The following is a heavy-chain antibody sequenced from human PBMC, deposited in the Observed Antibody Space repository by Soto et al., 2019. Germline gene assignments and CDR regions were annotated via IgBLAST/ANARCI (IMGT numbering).Heavy chain of an antibody. V-gene: IGHV1-69*13. CDR2: IIPIFGTA. Sequence: SVKVSCKASGGTFSSYAISWVRQAPGQGLEWMGGIIPIFGTANYAQKFQGRVTITADESTSTAYMELSSLRSDDTAVYYCAISYYYDSSGYYYSDAFDIWGQGTMVTVSS. CDR3: AISYYYDSSGYYYSDAFDI. J-gene: IGHJ3*02. CDR1: GGTFSSYA. D-gene: IGHD3-22*01.